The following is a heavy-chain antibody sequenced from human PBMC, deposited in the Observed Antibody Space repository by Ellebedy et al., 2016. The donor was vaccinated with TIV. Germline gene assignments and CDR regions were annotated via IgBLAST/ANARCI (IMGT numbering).Heavy chain of an antibody. V-gene: IGHV1/OR15-3*02. D-gene: IGHD3-10*01. CDR3: VAQVTPPVEFDP. CDR2: INAGNGNT. CDR1: GYTFTGYC. J-gene: IGHJ5*02. Sequence: ASVKVSCKASGYTFTGYCFSWVRQAPGQGLEWMGWINAGNGNTKYSQKFQGRVTITRDTSASTAYMELSSLRSEDTAMYYCVAQVTPPVEFDPWGQGTLFTVSS.